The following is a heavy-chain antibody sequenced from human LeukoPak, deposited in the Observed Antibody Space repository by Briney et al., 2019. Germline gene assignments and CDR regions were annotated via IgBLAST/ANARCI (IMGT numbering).Heavy chain of an antibody. J-gene: IGHJ4*02. CDR2: IYTNENT. V-gene: IGHV4-4*07. Sequence: PSETLSLTCTASGGSISIYYWNWIRQPAGKGLEWIGRIYTNENTFFNPSLKSRVTMSVDTSKNQFSLQLTSVTAADAAVYYCARSSDSSGYYGGGIIDYWGQGTLVTVSS. CDR1: GGSISIYY. D-gene: IGHD6-19*01. CDR3: ARSSDSSGYYGGGIIDY.